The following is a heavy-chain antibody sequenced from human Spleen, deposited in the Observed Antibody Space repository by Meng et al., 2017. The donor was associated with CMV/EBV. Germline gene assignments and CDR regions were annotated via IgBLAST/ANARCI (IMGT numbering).Heavy chain of an antibody. Sequence: ASVKVSCKASGYTFSTYGISWVRQASGQGLEWMGWISAYTGNTHYAQKFQGRVTMTRDTSISTAYMELSRLRSDDTAVYYCASVGLVDYWGQGTLGTVSS. CDR1: GYTFSTYG. CDR2: ISAYTGNT. V-gene: IGHV1-18*01. J-gene: IGHJ4*02. CDR3: ASVGLVDY.